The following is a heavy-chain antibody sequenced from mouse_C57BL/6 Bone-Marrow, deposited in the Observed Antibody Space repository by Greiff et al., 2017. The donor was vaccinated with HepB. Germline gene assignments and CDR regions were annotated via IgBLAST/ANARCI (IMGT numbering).Heavy chain of an antibody. D-gene: IGHD1-1*01. Sequence: QVQLQQPGAKLVKPGASVKMSCKASGYTFTSYWITWVKQRPGQGLEWIGDIYPGSGSTNYNEKFKSKATLTVDTSSSTAYMQLSSLTSEDSAVYYCARGDTTNAMDYWGQGTSVTVSS. J-gene: IGHJ4*01. CDR2: IYPGSGST. CDR3: ARGDTTNAMDY. V-gene: IGHV1-55*01. CDR1: GYTFTSYW.